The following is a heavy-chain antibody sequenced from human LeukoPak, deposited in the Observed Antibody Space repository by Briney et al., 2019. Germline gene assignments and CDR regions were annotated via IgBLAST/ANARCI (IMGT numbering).Heavy chain of an antibody. Sequence: PGRSLRLSCAASGFTFDDYAMHWVRQAPGKGLEWVSGISWDSGSIGYADSVKGRFTISRDNAKNSLYLQMNSLRAEDTAVYYCARDRLSIAAAGSNWFDPWGQGTLVTVSS. CDR3: ARDRLSIAAAGSNWFDP. CDR2: ISWDSGSI. CDR1: GFTFDDYA. J-gene: IGHJ5*02. V-gene: IGHV3-9*01. D-gene: IGHD6-13*01.